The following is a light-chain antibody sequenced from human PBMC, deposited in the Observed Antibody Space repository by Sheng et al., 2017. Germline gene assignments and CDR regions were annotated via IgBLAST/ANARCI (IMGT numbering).Light chain of an antibody. V-gene: IGKV3-15*01. CDR1: QSVSSD. J-gene: IGKJ4*01. Sequence: EIVMTQSPATLSVSPGERATLSCRASQSVSSDLAWYQQKPGQAPRLLIYGVSTRATGIPARFSGSGFGTAFTLTISSLQSEDFAVYYCQQYKNWPLTFGGGTKVEI. CDR3: QQYKNWPLT. CDR2: GVS.